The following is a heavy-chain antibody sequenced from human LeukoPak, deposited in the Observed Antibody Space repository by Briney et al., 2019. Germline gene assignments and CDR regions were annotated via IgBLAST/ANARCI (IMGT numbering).Heavy chain of an antibody. CDR2: IPSSGYNT. CDR3: AKDTGTSRNYIALVAATHF. Sequence: TGGSLRLSCAASGFIFSSYAMSWVRQAPGKGLEWVSGIPSSGYNTYHADSVKGRFTISRDNSKNTLYLLMNSLRAEDTAVYYCAKDTGTSRNYIALVAATHFWGQGTLLTVSS. V-gene: IGHV3-23*01. D-gene: IGHD2-15*01. J-gene: IGHJ4*02. CDR1: GFIFSSYA.